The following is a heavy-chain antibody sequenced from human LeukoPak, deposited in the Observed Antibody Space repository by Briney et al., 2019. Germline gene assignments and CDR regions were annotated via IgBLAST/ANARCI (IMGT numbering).Heavy chain of an antibody. CDR2: INPSGGST. V-gene: IGHV1-46*01. CDR3: ARGLEWLTRRHTWFDP. Sequence: GASVKVSCKASGYTFTNYYMHWVRQAPGQGLEWMGIINPSGGSTNYAQKFQGRVTMTTDTSTSTAYMELRSLRSDDTAVYYCARGLEWLTRRHTWFDPWGQGTLVTVSS. J-gene: IGHJ5*02. D-gene: IGHD3-3*01. CDR1: GYTFTNYY.